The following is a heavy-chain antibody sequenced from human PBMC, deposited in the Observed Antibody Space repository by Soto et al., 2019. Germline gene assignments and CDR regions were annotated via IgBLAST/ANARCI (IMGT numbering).Heavy chain of an antibody. D-gene: IGHD3-3*01. CDR1: GYTFTSYD. V-gene: IGHV1-8*01. Sequence: ASVKVSCKASGYTFTSYDINWVRQATGQGLEWMGWMNPNSGNTGYAQKFQGRVTMTRNTSISAAYMELSSLRSEDTAVYYCAREGSRYYDFWSGPDYWGQGTLVNVSS. CDR2: MNPNSGNT. J-gene: IGHJ4*02. CDR3: AREGSRYYDFWSGPDY.